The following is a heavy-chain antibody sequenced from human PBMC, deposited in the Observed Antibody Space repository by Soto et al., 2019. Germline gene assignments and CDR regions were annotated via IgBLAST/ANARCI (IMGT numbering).Heavy chain of an antibody. J-gene: IGHJ5*02. Sequence: PSETLSLTCVVSCGSMSSFYWSWIRQSADKGLEWIGRIYPTGITNYNPSLTSRVTMSIDTSKKQFSLKVRSVTAADTARYYCARDRGGGWLDPWGQGALVTVSS. CDR2: IYPTGIT. CDR1: CGSMSSFY. D-gene: IGHD2-15*01. V-gene: IGHV4-4*07. CDR3: ARDRGGGWLDP.